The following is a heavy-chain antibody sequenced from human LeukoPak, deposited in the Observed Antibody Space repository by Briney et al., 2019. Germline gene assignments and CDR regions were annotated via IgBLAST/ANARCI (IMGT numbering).Heavy chain of an antibody. Sequence: SETLSLTCTVSGGSISSYYWSWIRQPAGKGLEWIGRIYTSGTTDYNPSLKSRVTMSVDTSKNQFSLKMRSVTAADTAVYYCARANYDGSDYWGQGTLVTVSS. CDR2: IYTSGTT. D-gene: IGHD3-22*01. CDR1: GGSISSYY. J-gene: IGHJ4*02. V-gene: IGHV4-4*07. CDR3: ARANYDGSDY.